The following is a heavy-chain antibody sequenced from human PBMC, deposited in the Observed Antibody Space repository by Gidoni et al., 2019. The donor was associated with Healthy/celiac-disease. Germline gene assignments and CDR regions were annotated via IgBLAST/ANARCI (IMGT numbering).Heavy chain of an antibody. V-gene: IGHV3-30*18. CDR2: ISYDGSNK. J-gene: IGHJ6*02. CDR1: GVTFRSYR. CDR3: AKQVLTTSTRSKANRLSYYYYYGMDV. D-gene: IGHD2-8*01. Sequence: QVQLVESGGGVVQPGRSLRLSCAASGVTFRSYRMHGVRKDPGKGLEWVAVISYDGSNKYYADSVKGRFTISRDNSKNTLYLQMNSLRAEDTAVYYCAKQVLTTSTRSKANRLSYYYYYGMDVWGQGTTVTVSS.